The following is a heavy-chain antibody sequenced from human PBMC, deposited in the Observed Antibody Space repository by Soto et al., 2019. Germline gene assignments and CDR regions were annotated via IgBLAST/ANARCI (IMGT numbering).Heavy chain of an antibody. CDR3: ALGGRDGYNLKFDS. CDR2: IIPIFGTA. D-gene: IGHD5-12*01. Sequence: QVQLVQSGAEVKKPGSSVKVSCKASGGTFSSYAISWVRQAPGQGLEWMGGIIPIFGTANYAQKVQGRVSITADESTSTAYMELSSLRSEDTAVYYCALGGRDGYNLKFDSWGQGTLVTVSS. J-gene: IGHJ4*02. CDR1: GGTFSSYA. V-gene: IGHV1-69*01.